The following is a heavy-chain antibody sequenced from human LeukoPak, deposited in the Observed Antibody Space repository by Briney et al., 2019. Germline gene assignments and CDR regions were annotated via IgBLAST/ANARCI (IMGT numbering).Heavy chain of an antibody. D-gene: IGHD3-3*01. CDR1: GFSLSTRGVG. CDR2: IYWNGDK. V-gene: IGHV2-5*01. J-gene: IGHJ4*02. CDR3: AHSPGITIFGVVILDFDY. Sequence: SGPTLVNPTQTLTLTCTFSGFSLSTRGVGVGWIRQPPGKALEWLSLIYWNGDKRYSPSLKSRLTITKDTSKNQVVLTMTNMDPVDTATYYCAHSPGITIFGVVILDFDYWGQGTLVTVSS.